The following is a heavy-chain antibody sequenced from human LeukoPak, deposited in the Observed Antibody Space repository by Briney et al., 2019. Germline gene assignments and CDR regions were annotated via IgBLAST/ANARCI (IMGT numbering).Heavy chain of an antibody. CDR1: GGSFSGYY. D-gene: IGHD6-19*01. J-gene: IGHJ5*02. CDR3: ARFSSGWYSWFDP. Sequence: SETLSLTCAVYGGSFSGYYWSWIRQPPGKGLEWIGETHHSGSTNCNPSLKSRVTISVDTSKNQFSLKLSSVTAADTAVYYCARFSSGWYSWFDPWGQGTLVTVSS. CDR2: THHSGST. V-gene: IGHV4-34*01.